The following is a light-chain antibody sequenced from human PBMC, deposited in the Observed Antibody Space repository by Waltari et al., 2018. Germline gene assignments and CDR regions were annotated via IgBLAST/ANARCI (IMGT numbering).Light chain of an antibody. CDR1: QSLLYTSNNKNY. CDR3: LQYLHTPRT. CDR2: WAS. Sequence: DVVMTQSPDSLAVSLGERATINCKSSQSLLYTSNNKNYLAWYQQKPGQPPHILIYWASIRESGVPDRFSGSGSGTDFTLTISGLQAEDVASYFCLQYLHTPRTFGQGTKVEIK. V-gene: IGKV4-1*01. J-gene: IGKJ1*01.